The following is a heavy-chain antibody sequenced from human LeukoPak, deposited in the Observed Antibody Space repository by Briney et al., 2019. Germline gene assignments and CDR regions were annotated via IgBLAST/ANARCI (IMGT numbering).Heavy chain of an antibody. Sequence: GGSLRLSCAASGNYWMHWVRQAPGKGLVWVSHINSDGSWTSYAGSAKGRFTISKDNAKNTVYLQMNNLRAEDTAVYYCVSFYETYWGRGTLVTVSS. V-gene: IGHV3-74*01. CDR2: INSDGSWT. J-gene: IGHJ4*02. CDR3: VSFYETY. D-gene: IGHD2-2*01. CDR1: GNYW.